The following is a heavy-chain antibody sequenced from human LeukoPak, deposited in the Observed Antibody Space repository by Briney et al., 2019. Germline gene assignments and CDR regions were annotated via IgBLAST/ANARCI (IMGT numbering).Heavy chain of an antibody. CDR2: ISYDGSNK. D-gene: IGHD3-3*01. Sequence: GGSLRLSCAASGFTFSSYGMHWVRQAPGKGLEWVAVISYDGSNKYYADSVKGRFTISRDNSKNTLYLQMNSLRAEDTAVYYCARGQHRYDFWSGYWTHYGMDVWGRGTTVTVSS. J-gene: IGHJ6*02. CDR3: ARGQHRYDFWSGYWTHYGMDV. CDR1: GFTFSSYG. V-gene: IGHV3-30*03.